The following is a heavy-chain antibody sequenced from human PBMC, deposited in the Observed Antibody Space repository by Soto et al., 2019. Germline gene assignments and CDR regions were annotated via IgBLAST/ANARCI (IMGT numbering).Heavy chain of an antibody. CDR2: IIPIFGTA. Sequence: QVQLVQSGAEVKKPGSSVKVSCKASGGTFSSYAISWVRQAPGQGLEWMGGIIPIFGTANYAQKFQGRVTITADESTSTAYMELSSLRSEDTAVYDCARFKEGSSGLMLPPNDYWGQGTLVTVSS. CDR3: ARFKEGSSGLMLPPNDY. CDR1: GGTFSSYA. V-gene: IGHV1-69*01. D-gene: IGHD6-19*01. J-gene: IGHJ4*02.